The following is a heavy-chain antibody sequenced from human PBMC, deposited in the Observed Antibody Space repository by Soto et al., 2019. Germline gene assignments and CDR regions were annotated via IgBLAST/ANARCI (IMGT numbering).Heavy chain of an antibody. V-gene: IGHV3-7*01. CDR2: IKEDASEE. D-gene: IGHD2-2*01. CDR1: GFTFSTYW. CDR3: ETAISSPFSNFDY. Sequence: EVQLVQSGGDLVQPGGSLRLSCVASGFTFSTYWMTWVRQAPGMGLEWVAGIKEDASEELYVDSVKGRFSVPRDNAKNSLYLQLNSLSAEDTAVYYCETAISSPFSNFDYWGQGSLVTVSS. J-gene: IGHJ4*02.